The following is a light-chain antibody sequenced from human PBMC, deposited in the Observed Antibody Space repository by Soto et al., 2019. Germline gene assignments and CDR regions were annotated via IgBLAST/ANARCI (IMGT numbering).Light chain of an antibody. J-gene: IGKJ4*01. Sequence: IQMTQSPSSLAASVGDRITITCRASQSISSYLNWYQQKPGKAPKLLIYAASSLQSGVPSRFSGSGSGTDFTLTISSLQPEDFATYYCPQSYSTLGITLGGGTKVDIK. CDR3: PQSYSTLGIT. V-gene: IGKV1-39*01. CDR2: AAS. CDR1: QSISSY.